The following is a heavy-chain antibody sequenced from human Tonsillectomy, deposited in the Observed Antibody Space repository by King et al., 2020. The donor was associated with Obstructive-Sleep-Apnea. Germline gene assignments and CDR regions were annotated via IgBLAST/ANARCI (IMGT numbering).Heavy chain of an antibody. CDR1: GFTFSSYA. V-gene: IGHV3-30-3*01. J-gene: IGHJ4*02. D-gene: IGHD3-10*01. Sequence: LVESGGGVVQPGRSLRLSCAASGFTFSSYAMHWVRQAPGKGLEWVAVISYDGSNKYYADSVKGRFTISRDNSKNTLYLQMNSLRAEDTAVYYCARDPMVRGVIISYYFDYWGQGTLVTVSS. CDR3: ARDPMVRGVIISYYFDY. CDR2: ISYDGSNK.